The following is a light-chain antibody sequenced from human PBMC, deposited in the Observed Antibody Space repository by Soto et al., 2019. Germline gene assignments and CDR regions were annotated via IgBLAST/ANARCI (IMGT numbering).Light chain of an antibody. CDR1: SSNIGSNY. Sequence: QSVLTQPPSASGTPGQRVTISCSGRSSNIGSNYVYWYQQLPGTAPKLRIYRNNQRPSGVPDRFSGSKSGTSASLAISGLGSEDEADYYCAAWEDSLSGWVFGGGTDLTVL. J-gene: IGLJ3*02. V-gene: IGLV1-47*01. CDR2: RNN. CDR3: AAWEDSLSGWV.